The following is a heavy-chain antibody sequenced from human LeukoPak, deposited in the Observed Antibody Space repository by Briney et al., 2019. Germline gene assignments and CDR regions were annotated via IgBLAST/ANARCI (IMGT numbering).Heavy chain of an antibody. D-gene: IGHD4-17*01. CDR3: ARDMTTARFDN. J-gene: IGHJ4*02. CDR1: GFTFSNYL. V-gene: IGHV3-21*01. CDR2: ISSSSTYI. Sequence: GGSLRLSCAASGFTFSNYLMDWVRQAPGKGLEWVSYISSSSTYIYYADSVKGRFTISRDNAKNSLYLQMNSLRAEDTAVYYCARDMTTARFDNWGQGTLVTVSS.